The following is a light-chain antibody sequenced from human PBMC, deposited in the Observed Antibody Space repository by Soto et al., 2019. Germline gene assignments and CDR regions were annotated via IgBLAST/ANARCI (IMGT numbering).Light chain of an antibody. V-gene: IGKV1-5*03. CDR2: KAS. CDR3: QQYGSAPFT. CDR1: QSISSW. Sequence: DIQMTQSPSTPSASVGDRVTITCRASQSISSWLAWYQQKPGKAPKLLIYKASSLESGVPSRFSGSGSGTEFTLTISSLQPDDFATYYCQQYGSAPFTFGPGTKVDIK. J-gene: IGKJ3*01.